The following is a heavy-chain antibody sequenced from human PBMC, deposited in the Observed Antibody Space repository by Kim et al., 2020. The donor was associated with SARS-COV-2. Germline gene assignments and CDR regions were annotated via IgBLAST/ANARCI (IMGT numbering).Heavy chain of an antibody. J-gene: IGHJ4*02. Sequence: ADSVQGRLTPSRDNAKNKLYLQMNRLGAEVTAVYYCASLSTGYVWGKFDYWGQGTLVTVSS. CDR3: ASLSTGYVWGKFDY. D-gene: IGHD3-16*01. V-gene: IGHV3-74*01.